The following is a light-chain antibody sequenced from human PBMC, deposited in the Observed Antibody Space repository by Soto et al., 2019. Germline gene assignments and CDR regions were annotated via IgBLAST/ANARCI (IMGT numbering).Light chain of an antibody. CDR3: QQFRNWPWT. J-gene: IGKJ1*01. CDR2: GAS. V-gene: IGKV3D-15*01. CDR1: QSISIN. Sequence: EIVLTQSPGTLSVSAGDRVTLSFRASQSISINLAWYQHKPGQAPRLLIHGASTRATGVPARISGSGSGTEFTLTISSLQSEDFAVYYCQQFRNWPWTFGQGTKVDIK.